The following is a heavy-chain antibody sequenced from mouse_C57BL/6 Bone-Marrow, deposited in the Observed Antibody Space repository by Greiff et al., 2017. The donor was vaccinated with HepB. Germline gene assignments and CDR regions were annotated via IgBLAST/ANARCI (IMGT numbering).Heavy chain of an antibody. Sequence: QVQLQQPGPELVKPGASVKLSCKASGYTFTSYWMHWVKQRPGQGLEWIGNINPSNGGTNYNEKFKSKATLTVDKSSSTAYMQLSSLTSEDSAVYYFARLIYDYDPVYFDYWGQGTTLTVSS. J-gene: IGHJ2*01. CDR2: INPSNGGT. CDR1: GYTFTSYW. CDR3: ARLIYDYDPVYFDY. D-gene: IGHD2-4*01. V-gene: IGHV1-53*01.